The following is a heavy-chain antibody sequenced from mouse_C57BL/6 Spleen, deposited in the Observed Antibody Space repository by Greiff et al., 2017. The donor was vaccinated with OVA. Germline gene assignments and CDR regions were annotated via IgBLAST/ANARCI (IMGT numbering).Heavy chain of an antibody. J-gene: IGHJ1*03. V-gene: IGHV1-50*01. CDR3: ARRGPRYWYFDV. CDR2: IDPSDSYT. Sequence: VQLQQPGAELVKPGASVKLSCKASGYTFTSYWMQWVKQRPGQGLEWIGEIDPSDSYTNYNQKFKGKATLTVDTSSSTAYMQLSSLTSEDSAVYYCARRGPRYWYFDVWGTGTTVTVSS. CDR1: GYTFTSYW.